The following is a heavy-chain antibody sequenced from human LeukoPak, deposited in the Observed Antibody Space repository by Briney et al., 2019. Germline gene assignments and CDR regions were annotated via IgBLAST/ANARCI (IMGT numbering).Heavy chain of an antibody. D-gene: IGHD3-22*01. Sequence: PSETLSLTCTVSGGSISSGGYYWSWLRQHPGRGLEWIAYIYYSGSTYYNPSLKSRVTISVNTSKNQFSLKLSSVTAADTAVYYCARETNYYDSSGYYYYFDYWGQGTLVTVSS. CDR1: GGSISSGGYY. CDR2: IYYSGST. J-gene: IGHJ4*02. CDR3: ARETNYYDSSGYYYYFDY. V-gene: IGHV4-31*03.